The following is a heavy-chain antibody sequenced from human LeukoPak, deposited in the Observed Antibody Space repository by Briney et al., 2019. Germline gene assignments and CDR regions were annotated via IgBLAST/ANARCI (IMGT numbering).Heavy chain of an antibody. J-gene: IGHJ6*03. Sequence: GGSLRLSCAASGFTFSSYAMSWVRQAPGKGLEWVSAISGSGGSTYYADSVKGRFTISRDNSKNTRYLQMNSLRAEDTAVYYCAKVVGSSWSYYYYYYMDVWGKGTTVTVSS. CDR3: AKVVGSSWSYYYYYYMDV. CDR2: ISGSGGST. V-gene: IGHV3-23*01. CDR1: GFTFSSYA. D-gene: IGHD6-13*01.